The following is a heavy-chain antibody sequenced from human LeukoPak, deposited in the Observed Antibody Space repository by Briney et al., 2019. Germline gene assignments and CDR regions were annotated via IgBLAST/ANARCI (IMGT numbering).Heavy chain of an antibody. CDR1: GFTFSSYS. Sequence: GGSLRLSCAASGFTFSSYSVNWVRQAPGKGREWVSYISSSSSTIYYADSGKGRFTNSRDNAKNPLYLQMNSLRAEDTAVYYCARENVAGTDYYYGMDVWRQGTTVTVPS. D-gene: IGHD6-19*01. CDR2: ISSSSSTI. CDR3: ARENVAGTDYYYGMDV. V-gene: IGHV3-48*01. J-gene: IGHJ6*02.